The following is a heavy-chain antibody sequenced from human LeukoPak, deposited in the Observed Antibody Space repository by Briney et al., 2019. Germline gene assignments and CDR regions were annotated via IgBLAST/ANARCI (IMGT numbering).Heavy chain of an antibody. J-gene: IGHJ4*02. CDR1: GGSFSGYY. CDR2: INHSGST. Sequence: SETLSLTCAVYGGSFSGYYWSWIRQPPGKGLEWIGEINHSGSTNYNPSLKSRVTISVDTSKNQFSLKLSPVTAADTAVYYCARGRRRRRAIDYWGQGTLVTVSS. V-gene: IGHV4-34*01. CDR3: ARGRRRRRAIDY.